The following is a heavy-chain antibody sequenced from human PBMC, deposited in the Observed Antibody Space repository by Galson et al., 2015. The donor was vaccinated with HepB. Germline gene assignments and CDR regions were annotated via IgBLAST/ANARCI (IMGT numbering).Heavy chain of an antibody. CDR3: AKDGGYSYGFDY. V-gene: IGHV3-43*01. CDR1: GFTFDDYT. J-gene: IGHJ4*02. Sequence: SLRLSCAASGFTFDDYTMHWVRQAPGKGLEWVSLISWDGGSTYYADSVKGRFTISRDNSKNSLYLQMNSLRTEDTALYYCAKDGGYSYGFDYWGQGTLVTVSS. D-gene: IGHD5-18*01. CDR2: ISWDGGST.